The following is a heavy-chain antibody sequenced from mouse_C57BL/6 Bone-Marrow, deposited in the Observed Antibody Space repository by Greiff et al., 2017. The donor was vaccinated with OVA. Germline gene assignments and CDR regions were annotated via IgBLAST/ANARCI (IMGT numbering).Heavy chain of an antibody. J-gene: IGHJ4*01. CDR2: IYPGSGNT. CDR1: GYTFTDYY. CDR3: ARRGAGAMDY. Sequence: VKLVESGAELVRPGASVKLSCKASGYTFTDYYINWVKQRPGQGLEWIARIYPGSGNTYYNEKFKGKATLTAEKSSSTAYMQLSSLTSEDSAVYFCARRGAGAMDYWGQGTSVTVSS. V-gene: IGHV1-76*01.